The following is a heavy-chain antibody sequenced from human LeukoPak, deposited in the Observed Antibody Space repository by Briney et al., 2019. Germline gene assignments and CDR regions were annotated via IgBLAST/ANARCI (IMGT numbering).Heavy chain of an antibody. D-gene: IGHD3-10*01. Sequence: PGGSLRLSCAASGFTFSSYWMHWVRQAPGKGLVWVSRINSDGSSTSYADSVKGRFTISRDNAKNTLYLQMNSLRAEDTAVYYCARAPVYAYGSGSYSKLNGWGQGTLVTVSS. V-gene: IGHV3-74*01. CDR3: ARAPVYAYGSGSYSKLNG. CDR1: GFTFSSYW. J-gene: IGHJ4*02. CDR2: INSDGSST.